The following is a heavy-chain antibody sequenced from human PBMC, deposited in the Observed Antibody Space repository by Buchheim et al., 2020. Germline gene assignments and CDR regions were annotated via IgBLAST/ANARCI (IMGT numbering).Heavy chain of an antibody. V-gene: IGHV4-59*01. J-gene: IGHJ5*02. CDR2: IYYSGST. D-gene: IGHD3-3*01. CDR3: ARMAGLGVVSPYFDP. CDR1: GDSIRSYH. Sequence: QVQLQESGPGLVKPSETLSLSCTVSGDSIRSYHWSWIRQSPGKGLEWIGYIYYSGSTNYNPSLKSRVTISLDTSKNQFSLKMSAMTAADTAMYYCARMAGLGVVSPYFDPWGQGTL.